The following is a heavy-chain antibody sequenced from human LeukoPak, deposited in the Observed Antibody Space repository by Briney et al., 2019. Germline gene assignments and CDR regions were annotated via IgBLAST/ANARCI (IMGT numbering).Heavy chain of an antibody. CDR3: AKPPRGITIFGVLDY. CDR2: IRYDGSNK. J-gene: IGHJ4*02. V-gene: IGHV3-30*02. Sequence: GGSLRLSCAASGFTFSSYGMHWVRQAPGKGLEWVAFIRYDGSNKYYADSVKGRFTISRDSSKNTLYLQMNSLRAEDTAVYYCAKPPRGITIFGVLDYWGQGTLVTVSS. CDR1: GFTFSSYG. D-gene: IGHD3-3*01.